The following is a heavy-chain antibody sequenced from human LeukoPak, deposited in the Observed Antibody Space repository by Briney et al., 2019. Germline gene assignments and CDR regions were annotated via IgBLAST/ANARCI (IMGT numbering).Heavy chain of an antibody. V-gene: IGHV4-59*01. J-gene: IGHJ4*02. D-gene: IGHD6-13*01. CDR1: GGSISSYY. Sequence: SETLSLTCTVSGGSISSYYWSWIRQPPGKGLEWIGYIYYSGSTNYNPSLKSRVTISVDTSKNQFSLKLSSVTAADTAVYYCASSPAAGTLDYWGQGTLVTVSS. CDR2: IYYSGST. CDR3: ASSPAAGTLDY.